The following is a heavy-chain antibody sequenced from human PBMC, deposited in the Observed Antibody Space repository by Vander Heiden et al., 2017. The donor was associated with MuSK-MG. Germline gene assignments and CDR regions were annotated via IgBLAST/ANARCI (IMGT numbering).Heavy chain of an antibody. CDR1: GFSLSNARMG. J-gene: IGHJ3*02. Sequence: QVTLKESGPVLVKPTETLTLTCTASGFSLSNARMGVSWIRQPPGKALEWLAHIFSNDEKSYSTSLKSRLTISKDTSKSQVVLTMTNMDPVDTATYYCARGPTVVTGDHDAFDIWGQGTMVTVSS. CDR2: IFSNDEK. CDR3: ARGPTVVTGDHDAFDI. D-gene: IGHD4-17*01. V-gene: IGHV2-26*01.